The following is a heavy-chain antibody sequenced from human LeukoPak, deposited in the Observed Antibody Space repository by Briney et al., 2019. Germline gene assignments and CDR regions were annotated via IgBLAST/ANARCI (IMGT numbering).Heavy chain of an antibody. CDR3: ASGPVGSSSSDY. V-gene: IGHV4-34*01. D-gene: IGHD6-13*01. Sequence: SETLSLTCAVYGGSFSGYYWSWIRQPPGKGLEWIGEINHSGSTNYNPSLKSRVTISVDTSKNQFSLKLSSVTAADTAVYYCASGPVGSSSSDYWGQGTLVTVSS. CDR2: INHSGST. CDR1: GGSFSGYY. J-gene: IGHJ4*02.